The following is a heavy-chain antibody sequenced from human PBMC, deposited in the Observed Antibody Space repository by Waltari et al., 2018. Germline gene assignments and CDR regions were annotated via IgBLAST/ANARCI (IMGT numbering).Heavy chain of an antibody. CDR3: ARQGLDRSSGWYQIGDYYYGMDV. D-gene: IGHD6-19*01. V-gene: IGHV5-51*01. Sequence: IGWVRQMPGKGLEWMGIIYPGDSDTRYSPSFQGQVTISADKSISTAYLQWSSLKASDTAMYYCARQGLDRSSGWYQIGDYYYGMDVWGQGTTVTVSS. CDR2: IYPGDSDT. J-gene: IGHJ6*02.